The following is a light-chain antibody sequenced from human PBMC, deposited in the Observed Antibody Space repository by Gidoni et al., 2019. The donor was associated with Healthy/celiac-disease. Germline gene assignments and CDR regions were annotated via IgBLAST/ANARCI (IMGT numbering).Light chain of an antibody. CDR2: DAS. CDR1: QSISSC. Sequence: DIQITQSPSTLSASVGNRVTITCRASQSISSCVAWYQQKPGKAPKLLIYDASSLESGVPSSCSSSGAGTEITLIISSLQPDDVATYYCQHYNSYYTFGQGTKLEIK. CDR3: QHYNSYYT. J-gene: IGKJ2*01. V-gene: IGKV1-5*01.